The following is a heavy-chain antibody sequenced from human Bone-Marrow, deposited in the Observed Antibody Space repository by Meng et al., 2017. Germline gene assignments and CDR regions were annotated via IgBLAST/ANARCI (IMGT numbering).Heavy chain of an antibody. CDR1: GGTFSSYA. Sequence: SVKVSCKASGGTFSSYAISWVRQAPGQGLEWMGGIIPIFGTANYAQKFQGRVTITADESTSTAYMELSSLRSEDTAVYYCASLNPYYYDSSRYAFDIWGQGRMVTVSS. D-gene: IGHD3-22*01. CDR2: IIPIFGTA. V-gene: IGHV1-69*13. CDR3: ASLNPYYYDSSRYAFDI. J-gene: IGHJ3*02.